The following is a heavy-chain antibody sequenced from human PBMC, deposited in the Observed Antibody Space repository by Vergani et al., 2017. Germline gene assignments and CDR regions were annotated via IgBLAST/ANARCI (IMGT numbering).Heavy chain of an antibody. CDR3: ASGTYYYDSSGYYYYYYGMDV. D-gene: IGHD3-22*01. Sequence: QVQLQESGPGLVKPSQTLSLTCTVSGGSISSGDYYWGWIRQPPGKGLEWIGSIYYSGSTYYNPSLKSRVTISVDTSKNQFSLKLSSVTAADTAVYYCASGTYYYDSSGYYYYYYGMDVWGQGP. CDR1: GGSISSGDYY. CDR2: IYYSGST. V-gene: IGHV4-39*01. J-gene: IGHJ6*02.